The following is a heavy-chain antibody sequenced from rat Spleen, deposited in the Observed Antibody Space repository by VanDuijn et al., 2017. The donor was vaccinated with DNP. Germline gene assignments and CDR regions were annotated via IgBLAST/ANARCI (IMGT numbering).Heavy chain of an antibody. D-gene: IGHD1-2*01. CDR3: ATDSSYIYNY. Sequence: EVQLVESGGDLVQPGGSLKLSCVGSGFIFNNYWMTWIRQVPGKGLEWVSSIFLTSDSTYYRDSVKGRFTISRDNAKSTLYLQMDSLRSEDTATYYCATDSSYIYNYWGQGVMVTVSS. CDR1: GFIFNNYW. CDR2: IFLTSDST. V-gene: IGHV5-31*01. J-gene: IGHJ2*01.